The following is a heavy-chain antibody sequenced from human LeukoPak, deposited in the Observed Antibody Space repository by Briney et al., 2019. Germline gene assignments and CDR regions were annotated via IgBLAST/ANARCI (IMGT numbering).Heavy chain of an antibody. J-gene: IGHJ4*02. CDR2: MSPNSGDT. V-gene: IGHV1-8*01. Sequence: ASVKVSCKASGYTFTSYDFNWVRQATGQRPEWMGWMSPNSGDTGYAQKFQDRVTMTRNTSISTAYMELSSLRSDDTAVYHCARGPPNWGYDYWGPGTLVTVSS. D-gene: IGHD7-27*01. CDR3: ARGPPNWGYDY. CDR1: GYTFTSYD.